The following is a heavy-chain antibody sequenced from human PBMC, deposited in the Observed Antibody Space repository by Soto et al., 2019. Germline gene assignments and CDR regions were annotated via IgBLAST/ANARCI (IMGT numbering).Heavy chain of an antibody. Sequence: SETLSLTCTVSGGSISSYYWSWIRQPPGKGLEWIGYIYYSVSTNYNPSLKSRVTISVDTSKNQFSLKLSSVTAADTAVYYCARNETINGDYDYWGQGTLVTVSS. J-gene: IGHJ4*02. D-gene: IGHD4-17*01. CDR2: IYYSVST. CDR1: GGSISSYY. V-gene: IGHV4-59*08. CDR3: ARNETINGDYDY.